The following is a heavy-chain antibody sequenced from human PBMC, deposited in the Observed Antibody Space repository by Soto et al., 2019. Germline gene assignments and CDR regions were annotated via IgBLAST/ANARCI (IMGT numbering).Heavy chain of an antibody. Sequence: GGSLRLSCAASGFSFSDAWMRWVRQAPGKGLEWVGRLKSKTDGGTTDYAAPVKGRFTISRDDSKNTLYLQMNSLKTEDTAVYYCTTRYCRGGSCYPWGQGNLVTVSS. J-gene: IGHJ5*02. D-gene: IGHD2-15*01. CDR3: TTRYCRGGSCYP. CDR2: LKSKTDGGTT. CDR1: GFSFSDAW. V-gene: IGHV3-15*01.